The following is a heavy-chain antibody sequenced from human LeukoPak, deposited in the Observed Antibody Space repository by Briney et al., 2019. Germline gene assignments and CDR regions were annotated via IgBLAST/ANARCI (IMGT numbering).Heavy chain of an antibody. V-gene: IGHV1-24*01. Sequence: ASVKVSCKVSGYTLTELSMHWVRQAPGKGLEWMGGFDPEDGETIYAQKFQGRVTMTEDTSTDTAYMELSSLRSEDTAVYYCARVYYDSSGNDYWGQGTLVTVSS. CDR1: GYTLTELS. D-gene: IGHD3-22*01. CDR2: FDPEDGET. J-gene: IGHJ4*02. CDR3: ARVYYDSSGNDY.